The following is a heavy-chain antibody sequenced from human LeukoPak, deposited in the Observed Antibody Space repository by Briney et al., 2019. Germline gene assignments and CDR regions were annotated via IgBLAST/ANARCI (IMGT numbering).Heavy chain of an antibody. Sequence: TGGSLRLSCAASAFTFSDLYIGWIRQAPGQELEWVSYTSSSGSSTKYADSVKGRFTISRDNAKNSLYLQMNSLRAEDTAMYYCARAYTYYYDHWGQGTLVTVSS. CDR3: ARAYTYYYDH. CDR1: AFTFSDLY. J-gene: IGHJ4*02. CDR2: TSSSGSST. V-gene: IGHV3-11*06. D-gene: IGHD2-2*02.